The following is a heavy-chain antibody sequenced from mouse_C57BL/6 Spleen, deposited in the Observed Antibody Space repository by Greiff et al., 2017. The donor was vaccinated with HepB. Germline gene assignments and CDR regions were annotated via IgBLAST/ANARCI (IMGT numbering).Heavy chain of an antibody. CDR1: GYTFTSYT. CDR2: INPSSGYT. CDR3: ASHAYDYYAMDY. Sequence: QVQLQQSGAELARPGASVKMSCKASGYTFTSYTMHWVKQRPGQGLEWIGYINPSSGYTKYNQKFKDKATLTADKSSTTAYMQLSSLTSEDSAVYYCASHAYDYYAMDYWGQGTSVTVSS. J-gene: IGHJ4*01. V-gene: IGHV1-4*01. D-gene: IGHD2-2*01.